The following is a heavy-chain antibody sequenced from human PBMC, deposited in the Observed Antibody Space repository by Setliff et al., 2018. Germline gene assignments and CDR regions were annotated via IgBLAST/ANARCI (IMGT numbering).Heavy chain of an antibody. D-gene: IGHD7-27*01. CDR1: GYSFTRYR. CDR3: ARRQGANWGSDYYYGMDV. CDR2: IYPSDSDT. Sequence: PGESLKISCKGSGYSFTRYRIGWVRQMPGKGLEWMGIIYPSDSDTRYSPSFQGQVTISADKSISTAYLQWSSLKASDTAMYYCARRQGANWGSDYYYGMDVWGQGTTVTVSS. V-gene: IGHV5-51*01. J-gene: IGHJ6*02.